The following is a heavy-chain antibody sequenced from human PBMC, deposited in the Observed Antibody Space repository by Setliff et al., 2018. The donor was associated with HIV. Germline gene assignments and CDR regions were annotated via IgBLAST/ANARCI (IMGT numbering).Heavy chain of an antibody. CDR2: IYYSGSI. D-gene: IGHD5-12*01. CDR3: ARPSPGGGYNYWYFDL. J-gene: IGHJ2*01. CDR1: GGSISSSSDY. Sequence: SETLSLTCSVSGGSISSSSDYWGWIRQPPGKGLEWIGSIYYSGSIYYNPSLKSRVTISVDTPNNHFSLRLSSVTAADTALYYCARPSPGGGYNYWYFDLWGRGTLVTVSS. V-gene: IGHV4-39*02.